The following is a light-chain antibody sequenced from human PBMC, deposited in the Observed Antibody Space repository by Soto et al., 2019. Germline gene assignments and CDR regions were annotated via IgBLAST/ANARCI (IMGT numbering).Light chain of an antibody. CDR3: ASYAGTRIFV. J-gene: IGLJ1*01. CDR1: ISDVGFYNF. Sequence: QFVLTQPPSASGSPGQSLTISCTGTISDVGFYNFVSWYQQRPGKAPKLVIYEVTKRPSGVPDRFSGSKSGSTASLTVSGLQADDEADYYCASYAGTRIFVFGSGTKVTVL. CDR2: EVT. V-gene: IGLV2-8*01.